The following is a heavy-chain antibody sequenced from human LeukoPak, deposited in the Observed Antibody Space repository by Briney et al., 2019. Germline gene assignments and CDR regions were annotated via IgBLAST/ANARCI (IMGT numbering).Heavy chain of an antibody. J-gene: IGHJ6*03. CDR1: GFTFSSYW. Sequence: GGSLRLSCAASGFTFSSYWMSWVRQAPGKGLEWVANIKQDGSEKYYVDSVKGRFTISRDNAKNSLYLQMNSLRAEDTAVYYCARAHTGDYYYYMDVWGKGTTVTVSS. CDR3: ARAHTGDYYYYMDV. D-gene: IGHD1-26*01. CDR2: IKQDGSEK. V-gene: IGHV3-7*01.